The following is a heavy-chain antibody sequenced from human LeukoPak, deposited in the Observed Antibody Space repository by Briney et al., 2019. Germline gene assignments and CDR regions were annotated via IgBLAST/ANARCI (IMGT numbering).Heavy chain of an antibody. J-gene: IGHJ4*02. CDR2: IMGSAGAP. Sequence: GGSLRLSCAASGFTFSNYAMSWVRQAPGKGLKWSPAIMGSAGAPYYGDSVRGRFTISRDNFKNTLYLQINSLRAEDTAVYYCAKAGGGNCGGDCYYYFDYWGQGTLVTVSS. CDR3: AKAGGGNCGGDCYYYFDY. CDR1: GFTFSNYA. D-gene: IGHD2-21*02. V-gene: IGHV3-23*01.